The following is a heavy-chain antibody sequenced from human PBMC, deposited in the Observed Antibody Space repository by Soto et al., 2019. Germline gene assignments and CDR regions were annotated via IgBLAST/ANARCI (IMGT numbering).Heavy chain of an antibody. D-gene: IGHD6-19*01. V-gene: IGHV3-23*01. CDR1: GFTFSSYA. CDR3: AKERSSGRRVAGTPDY. J-gene: IGHJ4*02. CDR2: ISGSGGST. Sequence: PGGSLRLSCAASGFTFSSYAMSWVRQAPGKGLEWVSAISGSGGSTYYADSVKGRFTISRDNSKNTLYLQMNSLRAEDTAVYYCAKERSSGRRVAGTPDYWGQGTLVTVSS.